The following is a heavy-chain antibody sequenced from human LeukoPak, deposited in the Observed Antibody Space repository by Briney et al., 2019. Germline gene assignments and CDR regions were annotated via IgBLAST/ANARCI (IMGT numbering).Heavy chain of an antibody. CDR2: INHSRNK. V-gene: IGHV4-34*01. Sequence: SDPLSLTCAVDGENLFHQLWTGIRHPPGKGLEGIGQINHSRNKFYNPSLKSRDTIFVHTYKNQFSLNLTSVTPADTPVFFCGRAFPCVYGSIGVPGTIDYWGQGILVTVSS. CDR3: GRAFPCVYGSIGVPGTIDY. D-gene: IGHD6-19*01. CDR1: GENLFHQL. J-gene: IGHJ4*02.